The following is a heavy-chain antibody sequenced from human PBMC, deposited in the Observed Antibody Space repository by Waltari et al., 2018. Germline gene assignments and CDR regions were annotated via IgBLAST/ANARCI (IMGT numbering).Heavy chain of an antibody. CDR1: GFTFSNAW. J-gene: IGHJ6*02. D-gene: IGHD1-26*01. CDR2: IKSKTDGGTT. CDR3: TTDPSHSGSYYDYYYGMDV. V-gene: IGHV3-15*01. Sequence: EVQLVESGGGLVKPGGSLSLSCAASGFTFSNAWLSWVRQAPGKGLEWVGRIKSKTDGGTTDYAAPVKGRFTISRDDSKNTLYLQMNSLKTEDTAVYYCTTDPSHSGSYYDYYYGMDVWGQGTTVTVSS.